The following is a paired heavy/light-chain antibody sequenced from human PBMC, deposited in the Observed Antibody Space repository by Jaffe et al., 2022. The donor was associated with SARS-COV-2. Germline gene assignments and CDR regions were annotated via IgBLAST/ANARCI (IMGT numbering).Light chain of an antibody. CDR1: SSDVGGYKY. Sequence: QSALTQPPSASGSPGQSVTISCTGTSSDVGGYKYVSWYQQHPGKAPKLMIYEVSKRPSGVPDRFSGSKSGNTASLTVSGLQAEDDADYYCSSYAGYNNYVFGTGTKVAVL. CDR2: EVS. J-gene: IGLJ1*01. V-gene: IGLV2-8*01. CDR3: SSYAGYNNYV.
Heavy chain of an antibody. CDR2: TYYRSRWYN. D-gene: IGHD6-13*01. V-gene: IGHV6-1*01. CDR3: GREDSSSENWFDP. J-gene: IGHJ5*02. CDR1: GDSVSSSSAA. Sequence: QVQLQQSGPGLVKPSQTLSLTCAISGDSVSSSSAAWNWIRQSPSGGLEWLGRTYYRSRWYNDYAESVKSRITINPDTSKNQFSLHLNSVILEDTAVYYCGREDSSSENWFDPWGQGTLVTVSS.